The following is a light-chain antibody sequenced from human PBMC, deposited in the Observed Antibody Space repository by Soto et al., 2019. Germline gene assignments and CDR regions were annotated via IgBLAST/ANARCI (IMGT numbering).Light chain of an antibody. CDR1: SSDVGSYNL. J-gene: IGLJ1*01. Sequence: QSALTQPASVSGSPGQSITISCTGTSSDVGSYNLVSWYQQHPGKAPKLMIYEVSKRPSGISNRFSGSKSGNTASLTISGLQAEDEADYYCCSYAGSSTDVCGTGTKLTVL. CDR3: CSYAGSSTDV. V-gene: IGLV2-23*02. CDR2: EVS.